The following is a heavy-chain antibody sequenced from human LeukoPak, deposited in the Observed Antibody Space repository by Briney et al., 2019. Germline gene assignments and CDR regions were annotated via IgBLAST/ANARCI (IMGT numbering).Heavy chain of an antibody. CDR1: GYTFTSYY. D-gene: IGHD1-26*01. CDR3: ASLRSVGASYYFDY. CDR2: INPSGGST. Sequence: ASVKVSCKASGYTFTSYYMHWVRQAPGQGLEWMGIINPSGGSTSYAQKFQGRVTMTRDMSTSTAYMELSSLRSEDTAVYYCASLRSVGASYYFDYWGQGTLVTVSS. V-gene: IGHV1-46*01. J-gene: IGHJ4*02.